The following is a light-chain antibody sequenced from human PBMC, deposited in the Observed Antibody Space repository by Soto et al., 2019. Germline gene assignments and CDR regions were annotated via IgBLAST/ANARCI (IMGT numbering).Light chain of an antibody. J-gene: IGLJ1*01. CDR2: DVA. Sequence: QSALTQPASVSDSPGQSITISCTGTSSDVGGSNFVSWYQQHPGKPPKLIIYDVANRPSGVSNRFSGSKSGSTASLIISRLPTQEEGDYYCVSYTSSTTYVSGTGAKV. CDR1: SSDVGGSNF. V-gene: IGLV2-14*03. CDR3: VSYTSSTTYV.